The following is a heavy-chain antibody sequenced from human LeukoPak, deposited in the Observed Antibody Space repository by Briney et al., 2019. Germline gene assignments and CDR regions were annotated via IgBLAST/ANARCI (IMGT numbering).Heavy chain of an antibody. Sequence: SQTLSLTCTVSGDSISSGDYYWSWIRQPAGKGLEWIGRISSSGSTNYNPSLKSRVTISVDTSKNQLSLKLSSVTAADTAVYFCARGPYSYDSSGAFDIWGQGTMVTVSS. CDR1: GDSISSGDYY. CDR3: ARGPYSYDSSGAFDI. V-gene: IGHV4-61*02. CDR2: ISSSGST. J-gene: IGHJ3*02. D-gene: IGHD3-22*01.